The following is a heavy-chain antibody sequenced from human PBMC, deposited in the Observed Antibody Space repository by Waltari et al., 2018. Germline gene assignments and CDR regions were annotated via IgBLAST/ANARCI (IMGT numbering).Heavy chain of an antibody. V-gene: IGHV3-23*01. Sequence: EVQLLESGGGLIQPGGSLRLSCAASGFTFRSYAMSWVGQAQGKGRGWVSSIRDSGGRTYYADSVKGRFTMSRDNSKNTLYLQMNSLRAEDTAVYYCAREGGGDGYGGIFKPDYWGQGTLVTVSS. CDR2: IRDSGGRT. CDR1: GFTFRSYA. D-gene: IGHD4-17*01. CDR3: AREGGGDGYGGIFKPDY. J-gene: IGHJ4*02.